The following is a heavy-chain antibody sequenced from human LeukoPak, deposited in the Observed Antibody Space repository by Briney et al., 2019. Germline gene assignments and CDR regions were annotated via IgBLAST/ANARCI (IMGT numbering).Heavy chain of an antibody. CDR3: ARREAQPM. CDR1: GGTISSYF. Sequence: SETLSLTCTVSGGTISSYFWSWIRQPPGKGLEWIGYIYSTGSTNYNPSLRGRITISVDTSKNQFSLKLRSVTAADTAVYYCARREAQPMWGQGTMVTVSS. J-gene: IGHJ3*02. D-gene: IGHD2-2*01. V-gene: IGHV4-59*08. CDR2: IYSTGST.